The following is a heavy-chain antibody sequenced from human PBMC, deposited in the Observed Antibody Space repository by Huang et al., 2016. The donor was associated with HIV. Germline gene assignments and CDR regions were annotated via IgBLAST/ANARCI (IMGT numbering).Heavy chain of an antibody. J-gene: IGHJ3*02. CDR1: GYSFSTYW. Sequence: EVQLVRSGAEVKKPGESLKISCKGSGYSFSTYWIGWVRQMPGKGLEWMGMIFPGDSDTRDSPSFQGQVTISADKSSSTAYLQWSSLKASDTAMYYCASTASYSGSYRGAFDIWGQGTMVTVSS. D-gene: IGHD1-26*01. CDR3: ASTASYSGSYRGAFDI. CDR2: IFPGDSDT. V-gene: IGHV5-51*03.